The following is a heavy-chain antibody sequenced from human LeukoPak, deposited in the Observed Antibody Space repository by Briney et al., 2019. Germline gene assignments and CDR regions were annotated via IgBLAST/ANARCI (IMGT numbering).Heavy chain of an antibody. CDR1: GGSINTNTFF. V-gene: IGHV4-39*07. CDR2: VFYSGNT. J-gene: IGHJ4*02. Sequence: PSETLSLTCGVSGGSINTNTFFWGWIRQPPGKGLEWIGNVFYSGNTLYNPSLKSRVTMSIDTSKSQFSLSLSSVTAADTAVYYCARAPTTVVTRSFFDYWGQGTLVTVSS. CDR3: ARAPTTVVTRSFFDY. D-gene: IGHD4-23*01.